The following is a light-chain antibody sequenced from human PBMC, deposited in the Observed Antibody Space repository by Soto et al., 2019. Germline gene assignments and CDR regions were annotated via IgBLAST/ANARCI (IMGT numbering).Light chain of an antibody. J-gene: IGKJ2*01. V-gene: IGKV3-20*01. CDR2: GAS. CDR1: QSVTSSY. CDR3: HQYGLLPRHP. Sequence: EIVLTQSPGTLSLSPGERATLSCRASQSVTSSYLAWYQQKPGQAPRLLIYGASYRATDIPGRFSGSGSGTDFTLTISSLEPEDFAVYYCHQYGLLPRHPFGQGTKLEIK.